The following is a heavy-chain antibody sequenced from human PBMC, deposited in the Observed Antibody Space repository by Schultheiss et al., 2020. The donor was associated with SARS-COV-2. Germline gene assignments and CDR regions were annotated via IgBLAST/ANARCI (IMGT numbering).Heavy chain of an antibody. V-gene: IGHV4-39*07. D-gene: IGHD2-2*01. J-gene: IGHJ3*02. CDR3: ARRWDIVVVPAAKHAFDI. CDR1: GGSISSSSYY. Sequence: SQTLSLTCTVSGGSISSSSYYWGWIRQPPGKGLEWIGEINHSGSTNYNPSLKSRVTISVDTSKNQFSLKLSSVTAADTAVYYCARRWDIVVVPAAKHAFDIWGQGTMVTVSS. CDR2: INHSGST.